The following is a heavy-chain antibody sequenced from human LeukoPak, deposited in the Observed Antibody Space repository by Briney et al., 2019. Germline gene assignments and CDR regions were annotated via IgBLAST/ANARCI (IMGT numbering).Heavy chain of an antibody. V-gene: IGHV3-23*01. CDR2: ISGSGGST. CDR3: AKDGAWLRFDD. J-gene: IGHJ4*02. CDR1: GFTFSNYG. D-gene: IGHD5-12*01. Sequence: GGSLRLSCAASGFTFSNYGMNWVRQASGKGLEWVSAISGSGGSTYYADSVKGRFSISRDDSKNTLYLQMKNLRAEDTAIYYCAKDGAWLRFDDWGQGILVSVSS.